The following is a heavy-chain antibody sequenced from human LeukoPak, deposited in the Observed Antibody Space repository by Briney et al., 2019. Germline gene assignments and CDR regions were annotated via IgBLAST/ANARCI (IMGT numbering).Heavy chain of an antibody. J-gene: IGHJ4*02. CDR1: GLTFSNFA. V-gene: IGHV3-23*01. D-gene: IGHD5-12*01. CDR2: ISGGAGRT. CDR3: AKDKYSGYQPTPFDY. Sequence: PGGSLRLSCAASGLTFSNFAMRWVRQAPGKGLEWVAGISGGAGRTYYADSVKGRFTISRDNSKNTLYLQMNSLRAEDTALYHCAKDKYSGYQPTPFDYWGQGTLVTVSS.